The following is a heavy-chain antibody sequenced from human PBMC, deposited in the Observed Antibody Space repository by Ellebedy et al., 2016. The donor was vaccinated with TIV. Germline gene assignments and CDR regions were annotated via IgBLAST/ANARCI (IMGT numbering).Heavy chain of an antibody. CDR2: IIPILGIA. V-gene: IGHV1-69*04. CDR3: ARDPTFLDY. J-gene: IGHJ4*02. Sequence: SVKVSCXASGGTFSSYAISWVRQAPGQGLEWMGRIIPILGIANYAQKFQGRVTITADKSTSTAYMELSSLRSEDTAVYYCARDPTFLDYWGQGTLVTVSS. CDR1: GGTFSSYA. D-gene: IGHD2/OR15-2a*01.